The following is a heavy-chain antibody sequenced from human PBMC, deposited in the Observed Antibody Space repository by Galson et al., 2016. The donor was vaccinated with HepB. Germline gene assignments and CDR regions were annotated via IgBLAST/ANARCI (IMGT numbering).Heavy chain of an antibody. D-gene: IGHD4-17*01. CDR2: ISSDGNKE. Sequence: SLRLSCAGFGLTFSSYGMHWVRQAPGKGLEWVALISSDGNKEYYADSVKGRFSISRDNSKNTVNLRMSSLRGEDTAVYYCTTLDGDYYYYYGLELWGQGTTVTVSS. CDR1: GLTFSSYG. V-gene: IGHV3-30*03. J-gene: IGHJ6*02. CDR3: TTLDGDYYYYYGLEL.